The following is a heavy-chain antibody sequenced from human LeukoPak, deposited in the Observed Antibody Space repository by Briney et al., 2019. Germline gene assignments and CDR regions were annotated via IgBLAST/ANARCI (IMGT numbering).Heavy chain of an antibody. V-gene: IGHV3-7*01. Sequence: PGGSLRLSCEASGFTLSTYWMNWVRQLPGKGLDWVANINPDGSGKRYVDSVKGRFTIARDNADNSLSLQMNSLRAEDTAVYYCASWGAGGNSWGQGTLVTVSS. J-gene: IGHJ4*02. CDR3: ASWGAGGNS. CDR1: GFTLSTYW. D-gene: IGHD3-16*01. CDR2: INPDGSGK.